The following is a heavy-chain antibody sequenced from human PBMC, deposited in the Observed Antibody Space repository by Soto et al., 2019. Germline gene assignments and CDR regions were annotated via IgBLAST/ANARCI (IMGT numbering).Heavy chain of an antibody. CDR3: ARDLSYDYVWGSYRYPLYFDY. CDR1: GYTFTSYV. V-gene: IGHV1-18*01. J-gene: IGHJ4*02. CDR2: ISAYNGNT. D-gene: IGHD3-16*02. Sequence: ASVKVSCKASGYTFTSYVISWVRQAPGQGLEWMGWISAYNGNTNYAQKLQGRVTMTTDTSTSTAYMELRSLRSDDTAVYYCARDLSYDYVWGSYRYPLYFDYWGQGTLVTVSS.